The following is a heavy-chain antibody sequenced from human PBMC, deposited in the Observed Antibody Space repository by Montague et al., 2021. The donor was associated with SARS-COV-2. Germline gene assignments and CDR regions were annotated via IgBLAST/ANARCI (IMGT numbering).Heavy chain of an antibody. D-gene: IGHD4-23*01. Sequence: SLRLSCAASGFSFSSYAMHWVRQPPGKGLEWLAVTSFDGNGRYYAGSLRGRFTISRDNSKDTLYLQLTDLRSDDTGVYYCARVAQLLLGNPQNLFDPWGQGTLVTVST. J-gene: IGHJ5*02. CDR3: ARVAQLLLGNPQNLFDP. CDR2: TSFDGNGR. V-gene: IGHV3-30-3*01. CDR1: GFSFSSYA.